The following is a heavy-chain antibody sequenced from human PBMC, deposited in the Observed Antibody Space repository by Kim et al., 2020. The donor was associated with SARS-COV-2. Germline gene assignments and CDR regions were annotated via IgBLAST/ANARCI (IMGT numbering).Heavy chain of an antibody. V-gene: IGHV3-30*01. D-gene: IGHD3-3*02. J-gene: IGHJ6*03. Sequence: YVADSGKGRFTISRDNSKNTLYLQMNSLRAEDTAVYYCARGIFGNYYYMDVWGKGTTGTVSS. CDR3: ARGIFGNYYYMDV.